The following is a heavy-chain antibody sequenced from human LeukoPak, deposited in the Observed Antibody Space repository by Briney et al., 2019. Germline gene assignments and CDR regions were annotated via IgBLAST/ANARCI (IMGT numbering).Heavy chain of an antibody. D-gene: IGHD3-10*01. CDR3: ASAMVRGVTD. Sequence: SETLSLTCAVYGGSFSGYYWSWIRQPPGKGLEWIGEINHSGSTNYNPSLKSRVTISVDTSKNQFSLKLSSVTAADTAVYYCASAMVRGVTDWGQGTLVTVSS. J-gene: IGHJ4*02. V-gene: IGHV4-34*01. CDR1: GGSFSGYY. CDR2: INHSGST.